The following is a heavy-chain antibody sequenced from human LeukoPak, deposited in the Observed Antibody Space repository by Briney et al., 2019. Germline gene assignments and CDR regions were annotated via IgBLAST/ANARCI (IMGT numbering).Heavy chain of an antibody. CDR3: ARLVGCATTNCYSPDNWFDP. D-gene: IGHD2-2*01. V-gene: IGHV1-8*01. J-gene: IGHJ5*02. CDR1: EYAFTSYD. Sequence: ASVKVSCKASEYAFTSYDINWVRQATGQGLEWMGWINPNSGSTDSAQKFQGRVTMTANKSISTAYMELNNLRSEDTAVYYCARLVGCATTNCYSPDNWFDPWGQGTLVTVSS. CDR2: INPNSGST.